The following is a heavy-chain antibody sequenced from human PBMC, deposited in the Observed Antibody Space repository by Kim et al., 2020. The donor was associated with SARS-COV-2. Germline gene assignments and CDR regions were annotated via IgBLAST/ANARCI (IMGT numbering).Heavy chain of an antibody. V-gene: IGHV3-13*01. CDR2: IGTAGDT. Sequence: GGSLRPSCAASGFTFSSYDMHWVRQATGKGLEWVSAIGTAGDTYYPGSVKGRFTISRENAKNSLYLQMNSLRAGDTAVYYCARGYCSGGSCSYYYFDYWGQGTLVTVSS. CDR3: ARGYCSGGSCSYYYFDY. D-gene: IGHD2-15*01. CDR1: GFTFSSYD. J-gene: IGHJ4*02.